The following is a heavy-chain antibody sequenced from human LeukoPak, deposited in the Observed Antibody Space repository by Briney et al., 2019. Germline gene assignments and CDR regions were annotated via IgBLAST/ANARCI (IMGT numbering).Heavy chain of an antibody. CDR1: GYIFTSDW. CDR2: IYPGDSDT. D-gene: IGHD1-26*01. Sequence: HGESLKISCKVSGYIFTSDWIGWVRQMPGKGLEWMGIIYPGDSDTRYSPSFQGQVTISADKSISTAYLQWSSLKASDTAMYYCARPYSGSYGGHPDAFDIWGQGTMVTVSS. J-gene: IGHJ3*02. V-gene: IGHV5-51*01. CDR3: ARPYSGSYGGHPDAFDI.